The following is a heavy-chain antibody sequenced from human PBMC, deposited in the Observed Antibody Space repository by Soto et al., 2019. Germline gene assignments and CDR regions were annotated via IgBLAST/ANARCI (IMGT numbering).Heavy chain of an antibody. Sequence: PSETLSLTCTVSGGSISSYYWSLIRQPPGKGLEWIGYIYYSGSTNYNPSLKSRVTISVDTSKNQFSLKLSSVTAADTAVYYCARNYGHAFDIWGQGTMVTVS. V-gene: IGHV4-59*01. CDR2: IYYSGST. CDR1: GGSISSYY. D-gene: IGHD1-7*01. J-gene: IGHJ3*02. CDR3: ARNYGHAFDI.